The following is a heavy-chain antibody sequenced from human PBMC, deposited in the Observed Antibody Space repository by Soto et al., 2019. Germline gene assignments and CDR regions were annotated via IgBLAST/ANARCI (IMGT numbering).Heavy chain of an antibody. V-gene: IGHV3-33*01. CDR2: IWYDGSNK. CDR1: GFTFSSYG. CDR3: ARVRDGYDGPFDY. Sequence: GGSLRLSCAASGFTFSSYGMHWVRQAPGKGLEWVAVIWYDGSNKYYADSVKGRFTISRDNSKNTLYLQMNSLRAEDTAVYYCARVRDGYDGPFDYWGQGTLVTVSS. D-gene: IGHD5-12*01. J-gene: IGHJ4*02.